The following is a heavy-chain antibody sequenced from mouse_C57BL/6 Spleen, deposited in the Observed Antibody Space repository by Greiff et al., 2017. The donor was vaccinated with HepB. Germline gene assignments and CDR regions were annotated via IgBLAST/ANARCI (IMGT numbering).Heavy chain of an antibody. Sequence: EVNVVESGGGLVQSGRSLRLSCATSGFTFSDFYMEWVRQAPGKGLEWIAASRNKANDYTTEYSASVKGRFIVSRDTSQSILYLQMNALRAEDTAIYYCARDAQTGGFAYWGQGTLVTVSA. CDR3: ARDAQTGGFAY. D-gene: IGHD3-2*01. J-gene: IGHJ3*01. CDR2: SRNKANDYTT. V-gene: IGHV7-1*01. CDR1: GFTFSDFY.